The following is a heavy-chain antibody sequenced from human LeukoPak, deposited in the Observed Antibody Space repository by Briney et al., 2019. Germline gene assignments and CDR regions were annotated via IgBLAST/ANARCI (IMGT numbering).Heavy chain of an antibody. V-gene: IGHV3-9*01. J-gene: IGHJ6*02. Sequence: GGSLRLSCAASGFMFDDYAMHWVRQAPGKGLEWVSTISWNSENIGYAGSVKGRFTISRDNAKNSLYLQMNGLRAEDTALYYCAKASSGGSSGWYGYFYSGMDVWGHGTTVTVSS. CDR1: GFMFDDYA. CDR2: ISWNSENI. CDR3: AKASSGGSSGWYGYFYSGMDV. D-gene: IGHD6-13*01.